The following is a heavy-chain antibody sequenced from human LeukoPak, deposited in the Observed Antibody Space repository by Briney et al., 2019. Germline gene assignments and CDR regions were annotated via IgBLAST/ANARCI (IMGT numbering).Heavy chain of an antibody. CDR1: GLTFSSYA. CDR2: ISGSGGST. D-gene: IGHD1-26*01. J-gene: IGHJ4*02. V-gene: IGHV3-23*01. CDR3: AKDFSYSGSYVTVFDY. Sequence: GGSLRLSCAASGLTFSSYAMSWVRQAPGKGLEWVSAISGSGGSTYYADSVKGRFTISRDNSKNTLYLQMNSLRAEDTAVYYCAKDFSYSGSYVTVFDYWGQGTLVTVSS.